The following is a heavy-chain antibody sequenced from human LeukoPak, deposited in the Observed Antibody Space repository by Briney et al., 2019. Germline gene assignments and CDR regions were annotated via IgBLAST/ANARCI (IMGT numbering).Heavy chain of an antibody. Sequence: GGSLRLSCAASGFTFSSYAMSWVRQAPGKGLEWASTISGSGGNTYYGDSVKGRFTISRDHSNNTLYLQMNSLRAEDTAVYFCARGGGLAVWGQGATVTVSS. D-gene: IGHD3-16*01. CDR3: ARGGGLAV. J-gene: IGHJ6*01. CDR2: ISGSGGNT. CDR1: GFTFSSYA. V-gene: IGHV3-23*01.